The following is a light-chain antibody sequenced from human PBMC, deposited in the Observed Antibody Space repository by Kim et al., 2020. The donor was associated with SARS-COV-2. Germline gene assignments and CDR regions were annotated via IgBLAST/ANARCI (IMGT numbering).Light chain of an antibody. Sequence: DIQMTQSPSSLSASVGDRVTITCRASQSISSYLNWYQQKPGKAPKLLIYAASSLQSGVPSRFSGSGSGTDFTLTISSLQPEEFATYYCQQSYSTPLMFGQGTKVDIK. V-gene: IGKV1-39*01. CDR1: QSISSY. CDR3: QQSYSTPLM. CDR2: AAS. J-gene: IGKJ1*01.